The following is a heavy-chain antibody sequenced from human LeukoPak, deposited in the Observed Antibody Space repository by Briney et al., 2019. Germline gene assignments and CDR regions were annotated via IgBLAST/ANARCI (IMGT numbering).Heavy chain of an antibody. J-gene: IGHJ3*02. CDR1: GGTFSSYA. D-gene: IGHD3-22*01. CDR3: ARASSGYYDDAFDI. Sequence: SVKVPCKASGGTFSSYAISWVRQAPGQGLEWMGGIIPIFGTANYAQKFQGRVTITADESTSTAYMELSSLRSEDTAVYYCARASSGYYDDAFDIWGQGTMVTVSS. CDR2: IIPIFGTA. V-gene: IGHV1-69*13.